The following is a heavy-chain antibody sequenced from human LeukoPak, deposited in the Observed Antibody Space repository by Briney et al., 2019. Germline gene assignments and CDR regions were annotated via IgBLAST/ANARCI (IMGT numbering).Heavy chain of an antibody. D-gene: IGHD2-2*01. Sequence: GGSLRLSCAASGFTFSSYWMHWVRQAPGKGLEWVSAISGSGGSTYYANSVKGRFTISRDNSKNTLYLQMNSLRAEDTAVYYCAKVRLRYCSSTSCYYFDYWGQGTLVTVSS. CDR1: GFTFSSYW. J-gene: IGHJ4*02. CDR3: AKVRLRYCSSTSCYYFDY. CDR2: ISGSGGST. V-gene: IGHV3-23*01.